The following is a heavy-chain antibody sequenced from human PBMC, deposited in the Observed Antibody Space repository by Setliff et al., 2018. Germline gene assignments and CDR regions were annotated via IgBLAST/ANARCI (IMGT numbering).Heavy chain of an antibody. CDR3: ARGNSNYYLFDY. D-gene: IGHD4-4*01. V-gene: IGHV1-18*01. CDR1: GYAFTSYG. CDR2: ISAYNGNT. J-gene: IGHJ4*02. Sequence: ASVKVSCKASGYAFTSYGISWVRQAPGQGLEWMGWISAYNGNTNYAQKLQGRATMTTDTSTSTAYMELRSLRSDDTAVYYCARGNSNYYLFDYWGQGTLVTVSS.